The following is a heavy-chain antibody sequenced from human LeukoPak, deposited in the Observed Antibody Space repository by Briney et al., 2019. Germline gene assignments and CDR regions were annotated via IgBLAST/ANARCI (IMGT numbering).Heavy chain of an antibody. D-gene: IGHD1-1*01. CDR1: GFSFSIYW. Sequence: GGSLRLSCAASGFSFSIYWMTWVRQAPGKGLEWVGNIKEDGGEKYYVDSVKGRFTMSRDNAKNSLYLRMNSLRAEDTAVYYCARRGVDGTSDYWGQGTLVTVSS. J-gene: IGHJ4*02. V-gene: IGHV3-7*01. CDR2: IKEDGGEK. CDR3: ARRGVDGTSDY.